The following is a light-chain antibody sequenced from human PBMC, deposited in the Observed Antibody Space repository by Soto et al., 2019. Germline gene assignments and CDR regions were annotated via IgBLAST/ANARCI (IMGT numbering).Light chain of an antibody. Sequence: QLVLTQSPSASASLGASVKLTCTLSSGHSSYAIAWHQQQPEKGPRYLMKLNSDGSHSKGDGIPDRFSGSSSGAERYLTISSLQSEDEADYYCQTWGTGIHVFGGGTQVTVL. V-gene: IGLV4-69*01. J-gene: IGLJ3*02. CDR3: QTWGTGIHV. CDR1: SGHSSYA. CDR2: LNSDGSH.